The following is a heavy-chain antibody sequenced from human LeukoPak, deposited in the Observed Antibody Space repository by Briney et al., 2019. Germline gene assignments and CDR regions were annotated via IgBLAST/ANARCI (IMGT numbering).Heavy chain of an antibody. CDR2: IYYSGST. Sequence: SETLSLTCTVSGGSISSSTYYWGWIRQPPGKGLEWFGSIYYSGSTYYNPSLKSRVTISVDTPKNQFSLKLSSVTAADTAVYYCARRRGGDYGMYYYYYMDVWGKGTTVTVSS. V-gene: IGHV4-39*07. CDR3: ARRRGGDYGMYYYYYMDV. D-gene: IGHD4-17*01. J-gene: IGHJ6*03. CDR1: GGSISSSTYY.